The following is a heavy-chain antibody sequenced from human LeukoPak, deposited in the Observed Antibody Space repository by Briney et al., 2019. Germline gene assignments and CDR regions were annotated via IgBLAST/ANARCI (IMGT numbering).Heavy chain of an antibody. Sequence: PGGSLRLSCAASGFTFSSYSMNWVRQAPGKGLEWVLSISSSSSYIYYADSVKGRFTISRDNAKNSLYLQMNSLRAEDTAVYYCARDIMYNYDSSGFDYWGQGTLVTVSS. J-gene: IGHJ4*02. CDR2: ISSSSSYI. V-gene: IGHV3-21*01. D-gene: IGHD3-22*01. CDR3: ARDIMYNYDSSGFDY. CDR1: GFTFSSYS.